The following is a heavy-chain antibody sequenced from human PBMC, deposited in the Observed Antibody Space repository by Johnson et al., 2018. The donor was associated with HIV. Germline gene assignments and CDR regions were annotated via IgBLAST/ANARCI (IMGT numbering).Heavy chain of an antibody. J-gene: IGHJ3*01. CDR1: GFTFSSYD. CDR2: INSDGTII. D-gene: IGHD3-10*01. Sequence: VQLVESGGGLVQPGGSLRLSCAASGFTFSSYDMHWVRQATGKGLEWVSRINSDGTIITYADSVKGRFTISRDNAKNSLYLQMNSLRAGDTAVYYCAKTLGFGTEDTFDLWGQGTMVTVSS. CDR3: AKTLGFGTEDTFDL. V-gene: IGHV3-74*02.